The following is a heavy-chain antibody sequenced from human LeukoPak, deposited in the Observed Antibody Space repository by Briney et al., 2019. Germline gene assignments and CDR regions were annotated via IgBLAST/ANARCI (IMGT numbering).Heavy chain of an antibody. CDR2: IYSDGSST. V-gene: IGHV3-74*01. D-gene: IGHD5-18*01. CDR1: GFTFSSYW. Sequence: KAGGSLTLSRAASGFTFSSYWMHWVRQPPGRGLVWVSCIYSDGSSTSYADSVKGRFTISRDNAKNTMYLQMNSLRADDKAVYYCARGLGGYSYGSHDYWGQGTLVTVSS. CDR3: ARGLGGYSYGSHDY. J-gene: IGHJ4*02.